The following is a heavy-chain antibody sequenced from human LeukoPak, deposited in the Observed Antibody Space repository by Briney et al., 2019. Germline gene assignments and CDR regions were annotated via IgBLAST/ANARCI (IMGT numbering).Heavy chain of an antibody. CDR1: GFPFSSSG. CDR2: IWYDASNT. D-gene: IGHD6-6*01. Sequence: GGSLRLSCAAYGFPFSSSGMHWVRQPPGKGLEWVAEIWYDASNTYYADAVKGRFTISRDNSKNTLFLQMNSLKAEDTAIYYCAGARLGPRQFDYWGQGTLVTVSS. CDR3: AGARLGPRQFDY. J-gene: IGHJ4*02. V-gene: IGHV3-33*01.